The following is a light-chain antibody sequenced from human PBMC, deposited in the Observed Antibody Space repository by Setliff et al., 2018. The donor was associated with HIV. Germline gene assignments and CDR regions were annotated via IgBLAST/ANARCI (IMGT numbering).Light chain of an antibody. CDR3: SSYAGNSNYV. Sequence: QSVLTQPPSASGSPGQSVTISCTGTSSDVGGYNYVSWYQQHPGKAPKLVTFEVTKRPSGVPDRFSGSKSGNTASLTVSGLQAEDEADYYCSSYAGNSNYVFGTGTKV. CDR2: EVT. V-gene: IGLV2-8*01. CDR1: SSDVGGYNY. J-gene: IGLJ1*01.